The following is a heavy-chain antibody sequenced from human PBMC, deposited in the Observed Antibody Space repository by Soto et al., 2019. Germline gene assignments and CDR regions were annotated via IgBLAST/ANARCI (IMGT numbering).Heavy chain of an antibody. CDR2: IYHSGST. V-gene: IGHV4-30-2*01. D-gene: IGHD3-10*01. J-gene: IGHJ5*02. CDR3: ASAFGELSSISWFDP. Sequence: PSETLSLTCAVSGGSISSGGYSWSWIRQPPGKGLEWIGYIYHSGSTYYNPSLKSRVTISVDRSKNQFSLKLSSVTAADTAVYYCASAFGELSSISWFDPWGQGTLVTVSS. CDR1: GGSISSGGYS.